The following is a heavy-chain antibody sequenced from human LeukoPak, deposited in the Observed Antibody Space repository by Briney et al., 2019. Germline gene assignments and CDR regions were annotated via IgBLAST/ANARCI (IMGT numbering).Heavy chain of an antibody. J-gene: IGHJ4*02. CDR3: ARESMTGYDFWSGYYPRDFDY. D-gene: IGHD3-3*01. CDR1: GFTFSDYY. CDR2: ISSSGSTI. Sequence: GGSLRLSCAASGFTFSDYYMSWIHQAPGKGLEWVSYISSSGSTIYYADSAKGRFTISRDNAKNSLYLQMNSLRAEDTAVYYCARESMTGYDFWSGYYPRDFDYWGQGTLVTVSS. V-gene: IGHV3-11*01.